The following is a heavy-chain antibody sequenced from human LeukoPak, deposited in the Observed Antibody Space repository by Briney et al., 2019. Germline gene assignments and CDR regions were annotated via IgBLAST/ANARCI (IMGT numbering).Heavy chain of an antibody. D-gene: IGHD6-13*01. J-gene: IGHJ4*02. Sequence: GGSLRLSCTGSGFNFGDYDINWVRQAPGKGLEWVGFIRTKVYGGSSEYAASQYAASVKGRFIISRDDYKGIAYLQMNRLKTEDTAFYFCARDFGTIAAAGFDSWGQGTLLTVSS. CDR2: IRTKVYGGSS. CDR3: ARDFGTIAAAGFDS. CDR1: GFNFGDYD. V-gene: IGHV3-49*04.